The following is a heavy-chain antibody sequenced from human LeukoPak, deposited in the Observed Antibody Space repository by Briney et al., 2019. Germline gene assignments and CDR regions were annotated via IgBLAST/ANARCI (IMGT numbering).Heavy chain of an antibody. Sequence: GGSLRLSCAASGFTFSSYAMHWVRQAPGKGLEWVALISYDGINKYYADAVKGRFTISRDNSKNTLYLQMNSLRAEDTAVYYCARRGYSGLPDYWGQGTLVTVSS. J-gene: IGHJ4*02. V-gene: IGHV3-30-3*01. CDR2: ISYDGINK. D-gene: IGHD5-12*01. CDR3: ARRGYSGLPDY. CDR1: GFTFSSYA.